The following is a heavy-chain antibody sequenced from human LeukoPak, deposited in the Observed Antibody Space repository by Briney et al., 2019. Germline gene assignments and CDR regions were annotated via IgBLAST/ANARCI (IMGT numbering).Heavy chain of an antibody. V-gene: IGHV3-30*03. CDR2: ISYDGNNK. J-gene: IGHJ4*02. D-gene: IGHD1-26*01. CDR3: ASLWELLGS. Sequence: GGSLRLSCAASGFSFSDYGIHWVRQAPGKGLEWVAVISYDGNNKYYADSVKGRFTISRDNAKNSVYLQMNSLRVEDTAVYYCASLWELLGSWGQGTLVTVSS. CDR1: GFSFSDYG.